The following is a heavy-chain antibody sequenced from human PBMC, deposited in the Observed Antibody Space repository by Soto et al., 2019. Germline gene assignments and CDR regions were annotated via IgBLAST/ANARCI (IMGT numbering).Heavy chain of an antibody. CDR2: IIPIFGTA. Sequence: GASVKVSCKASGGTFSSYAISWVRQAPGQGLEWMGGIIPIFGTANYAQKFQGRVTITADKSTSTAYMELSSLRSEDTAVYYCARAYSWSDGGYYYYYGMDVWGQGTTVTVSS. V-gene: IGHV1-69*06. CDR1: GGTFSSYA. J-gene: IGHJ6*02. CDR3: ARAYSWSDGGYYYYYGMDV. D-gene: IGHD1-20*01.